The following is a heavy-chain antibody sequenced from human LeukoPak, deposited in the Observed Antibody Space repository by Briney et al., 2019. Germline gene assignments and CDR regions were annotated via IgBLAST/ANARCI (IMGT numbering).Heavy chain of an antibody. V-gene: IGHV4-59*08. CDR2: IYYSGST. CDR3: ATRYGSGSGYYGMDV. Sequence: SETLSLTCTVSGGSISGYYWSWIRQPPGKGLEWIGYIYYSGSTNYNPSLKSRVTISVGTSKSQFSLKLSSVTAADTAVYYCATRYGSGSGYYGMDVWGQGTTVTVSS. CDR1: GGSISGYY. J-gene: IGHJ6*02. D-gene: IGHD3-10*01.